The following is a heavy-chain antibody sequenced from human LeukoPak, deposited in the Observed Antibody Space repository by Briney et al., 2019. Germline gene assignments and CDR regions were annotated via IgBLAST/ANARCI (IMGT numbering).Heavy chain of an antibody. V-gene: IGHV3-30*04. D-gene: IGHD5-18*01. CDR1: GFTFSSYA. Sequence: GGSLRLSCAASGFTFSSYAMHWVRQAPGKGLEWVAVISYDGSNKYYADSVKGRFTISRDNSKNTLYLQMNSLRAEDTAVYYRARVSYGQHFDYWGQGTLVTVSS. J-gene: IGHJ4*02. CDR3: ARVSYGQHFDY. CDR2: ISYDGSNK.